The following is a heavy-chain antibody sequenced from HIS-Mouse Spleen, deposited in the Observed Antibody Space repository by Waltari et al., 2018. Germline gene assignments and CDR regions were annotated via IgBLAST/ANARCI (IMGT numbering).Heavy chain of an antibody. D-gene: IGHD3-22*01. CDR3: ARAVRLGVVVPRNYFDY. V-gene: IGHV4-31*03. CDR2: IDYSGST. CDR1: GGSISSGGYY. J-gene: IGHJ4*02. Sequence: QVQLQESGPGLVKPSQTLSLTCTVSGGSISSGGYYWSWIRQHPGKGLEWIGYIDYSGSTYSNPSRKSRVTRAGDTSKNQFSLKLSSVTAADTAVYYCARAVRLGVVVPRNYFDYWGQGTLVTVSS.